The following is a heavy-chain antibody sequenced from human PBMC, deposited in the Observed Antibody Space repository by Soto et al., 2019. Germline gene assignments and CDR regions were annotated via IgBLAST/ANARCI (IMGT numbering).Heavy chain of an antibody. CDR1: GFTFSSYG. J-gene: IGHJ6*02. CDR2: IWYAGSKK. D-gene: IGHD2-2*01. Sequence: QVQLVESGGGVVQPGRSLRLSCAASGFTFSSYGMHWVRQAPGKGLEWVAVIWYAGSKKYYADSVKGRFTISRDNSINTLYLQVNSLRAEDTAVYYCARDHHCSSTSCYAPRYYYGMDVWGQGTTVTVSS. V-gene: IGHV3-33*01. CDR3: ARDHHCSSTSCYAPRYYYGMDV.